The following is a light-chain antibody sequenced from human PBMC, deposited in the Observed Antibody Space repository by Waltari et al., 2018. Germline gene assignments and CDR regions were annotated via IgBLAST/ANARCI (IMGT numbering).Light chain of an antibody. J-gene: IGLJ2*01. CDR3: SSYAGSNKLI. V-gene: IGLV2-8*01. Sequence: QSAMTQPPSASGSPGQTVLISCTGTSSDTGAYKYVSWYQQIPGRAPALISYEVDRRPPGVPDRFSGSKSGNTASLTVSGLQTEDEGDYYCSSYAGSNKLIFGGVTKLTVL. CDR2: EVD. CDR1: SSDTGAYKY.